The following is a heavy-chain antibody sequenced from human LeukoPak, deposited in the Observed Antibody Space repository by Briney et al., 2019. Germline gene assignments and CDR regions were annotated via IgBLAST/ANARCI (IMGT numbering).Heavy chain of an antibody. CDR3: ASPVGATTVRAFDI. CDR2: TRNEANIYTT. V-gene: IGHV3-72*01. J-gene: IGHJ3*02. CDR1: GFIFSDHY. D-gene: IGHD1-26*01. Sequence: GGSLSLSCEASGFIFSDHYMDWVRQAPGKGLEWVGRTRNEANIYTTKYAASVKGRFTISRDDSKNSLYLQMNSLKTEDTAVYYCASPVGATTVRAFDIWGQGTMVTVSS.